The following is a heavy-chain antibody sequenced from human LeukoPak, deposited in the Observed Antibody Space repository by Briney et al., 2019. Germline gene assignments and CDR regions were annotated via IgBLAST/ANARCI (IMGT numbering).Heavy chain of an antibody. CDR2: INHSGST. D-gene: IGHD6-13*01. CDR1: GGSFSGYY. Sequence: SETLSLTCAVYGGSFSGYYWSWIRQPPGKGLEWIGEINHSGSTNYNPSLKSRVTISVDTSKNQFSLKLSSVTAADTAVYYCARFIAGGGIDYWGQGALVTVSS. CDR3: ARFIAGGGIDY. V-gene: IGHV4-34*01. J-gene: IGHJ4*02.